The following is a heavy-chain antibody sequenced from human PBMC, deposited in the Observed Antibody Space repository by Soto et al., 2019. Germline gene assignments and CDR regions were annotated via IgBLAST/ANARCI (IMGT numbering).Heavy chain of an antibody. CDR3: TRESSSSWYVLKYYYYGMDV. V-gene: IGHV3-49*04. Sequence: PGGSLRLSCTASGFTFGDYAMSWVRQAPGKGLEWVGFIRSKAYGGTTEYAASVKGRFTISRDDSKSIAYLQMNSPKTEDTAAYYCTRESSSSWYVLKYYYYGMDVWGQGTTVTVSS. D-gene: IGHD6-13*01. CDR2: IRSKAYGGTT. J-gene: IGHJ6*02. CDR1: GFTFGDYA.